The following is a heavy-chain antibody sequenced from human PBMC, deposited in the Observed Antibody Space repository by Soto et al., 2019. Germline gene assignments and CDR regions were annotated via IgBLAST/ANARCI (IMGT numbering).Heavy chain of an antibody. D-gene: IGHD3-10*01. CDR3: ARFLPPVRGVIKRDY. J-gene: IGHJ4*02. Sequence: SETLSLTCAVYGGSFSGYYWSWIRQPPGKGLEWIGEINHSGSTNYNPSLKSRVTISVDTSKNQLSLKLSSVTAADMAVYYCARFLPPVRGVIKRDYWGQGTLVTVSS. CDR1: GGSFSGYY. CDR2: INHSGST. V-gene: IGHV4-34*01.